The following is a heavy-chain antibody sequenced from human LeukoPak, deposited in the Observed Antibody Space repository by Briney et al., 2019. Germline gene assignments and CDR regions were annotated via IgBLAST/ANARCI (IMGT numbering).Heavy chain of an antibody. D-gene: IGHD3-10*01. CDR2: ISAYNGNT. J-gene: IGHJ4*02. CDR3: ARDRPGRYYGSGRHYNPPDY. V-gene: IGHV1-18*01. CDR1: GYSFTSYG. Sequence: GASVKVSCKASGYSFTSYGISWVRQAPGQGLEWMGWISAYNGNTNYGQKFQNRVTVTTDTSTSTAYTDLRSLRSDDTAIYYCARDRPGRYYGSGRHYNPPDYWGQGTLVIVSS.